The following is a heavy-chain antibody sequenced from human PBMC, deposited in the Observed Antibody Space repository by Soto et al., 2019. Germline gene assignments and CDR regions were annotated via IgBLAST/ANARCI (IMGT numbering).Heavy chain of an antibody. J-gene: IGHJ4*02. CDR3: VKGSSPSSPGYTYGGVTTDYFDC. D-gene: IGHD5-18*01. Sequence: GGSLRLSCSASGFTFSSYAIHWVRQAPGKGLEYVSAIGFNGAGTYYADSVKDRFTISRDNSKNTLYLQMSSLTPEDTAVYYCVKGSSPSSPGYTYGGVTTDYFDCWGQGTRVTVSS. V-gene: IGHV3-64D*08. CDR1: GFTFSSYA. CDR2: IGFNGAGT.